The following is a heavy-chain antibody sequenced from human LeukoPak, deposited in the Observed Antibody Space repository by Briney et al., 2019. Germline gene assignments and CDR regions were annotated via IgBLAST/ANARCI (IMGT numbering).Heavy chain of an antibody. Sequence: GGSLRLSCAASGFTFSSYAMSWVRQAPGKGLEWVSAIRGSGGSTYYADSVKGRFTISRDNSKNTLYLQMNSLRAEDTAVYYCARGPNDYYDSSGYPNDAFDIWGQGTMVTVSS. J-gene: IGHJ3*02. CDR2: IRGSGGST. CDR1: GFTFSSYA. D-gene: IGHD3-22*01. CDR3: ARGPNDYYDSSGYPNDAFDI. V-gene: IGHV3-23*01.